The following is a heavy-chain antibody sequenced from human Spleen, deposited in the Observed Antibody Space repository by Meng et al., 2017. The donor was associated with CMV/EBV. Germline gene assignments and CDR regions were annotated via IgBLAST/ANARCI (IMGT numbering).Heavy chain of an antibody. CDR3: ARGPHVDSAMVLYNWFGP. V-gene: IGHV4-31*02. CDR1: IISGSYH. Sequence: IISGSYHWSGIRQHPGKGLEWIGYIYHSGNSHYNPSLKSRVAISVDTSKNQFSLTMSSVTAADTAVYYCARGPHVDSAMVLYNWFGPWGQGTLVTVSS. D-gene: IGHD5-18*01. CDR2: IYHSGNS. J-gene: IGHJ5*02.